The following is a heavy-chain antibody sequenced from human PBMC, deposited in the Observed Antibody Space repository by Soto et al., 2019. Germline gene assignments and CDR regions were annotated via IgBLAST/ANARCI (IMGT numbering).Heavy chain of an antibody. Sequence: QVQLQESGPGLVKPSETLSLTCTVSGGSISSYYWSWIRQPPGKGLEWIGYIYYSGSTNYNPSLKSRVTISVDTSKNQFSLKLSSVTAADTAVYYCARAKSGYSSGWYPWGTYYFDYWGQGTLVTVSS. D-gene: IGHD6-19*01. CDR1: GGSISSYY. J-gene: IGHJ4*02. V-gene: IGHV4-59*01. CDR2: IYYSGST. CDR3: ARAKSGYSSGWYPWGTYYFDY.